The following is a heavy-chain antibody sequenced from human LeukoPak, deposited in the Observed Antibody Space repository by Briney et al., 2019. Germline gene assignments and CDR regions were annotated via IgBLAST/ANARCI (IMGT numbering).Heavy chain of an antibody. J-gene: IGHJ4*02. V-gene: IGHV3-11*04. CDR2: ISSSGSTI. CDR1: GFTFSDYY. Sequence: GGSLRLSCAASGFTFSDYYMSWIRQAPRKGLEWVSYISSSGSTIYYADSVKGRFTISRDNAKNSLYLQMNSLRAEDTAVYYCARETDYSNSYFDYWGQGTLVTVSS. D-gene: IGHD4-11*01. CDR3: ARETDYSNSYFDY.